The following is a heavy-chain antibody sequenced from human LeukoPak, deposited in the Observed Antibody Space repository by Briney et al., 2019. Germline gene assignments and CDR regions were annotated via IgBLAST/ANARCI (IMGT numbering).Heavy chain of an antibody. V-gene: IGHV3-33*08. CDR1: GFTFSNAW. Sequence: GGSLRLSCAASGFTFSNAWMSWVRQAPGKGLEWVAVMWYDGSNKYYADSVKGRFTISRDNSKNTLYLEMNSLRAEDTAVYSCARVMEGAELTPPHWIDPWGQGTLVTVSS. J-gene: IGHJ5*02. CDR2: MWYDGSNK. D-gene: IGHD1-14*01. CDR3: ARVMEGAELTPPHWIDP.